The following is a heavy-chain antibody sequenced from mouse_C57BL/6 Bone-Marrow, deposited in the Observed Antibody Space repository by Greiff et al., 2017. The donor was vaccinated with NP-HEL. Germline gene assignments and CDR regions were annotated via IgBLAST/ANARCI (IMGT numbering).Heavy chain of an antibody. J-gene: IGHJ4*01. D-gene: IGHD4-1*01. Sequence: QVQLQQSGAELARPGASVKLSCKASGYTFTSYGISWVKQRTGQGLEWIGEIYPRSGNTYSNEKFKGKATLTADKSSSTAYMELRSLTSEDSAVYYCARLGRVPYYAMDYWGQGTSVTVSS. CDR3: ARLGRVPYYAMDY. V-gene: IGHV1-81*01. CDR1: GYTFTSYG. CDR2: IYPRSGNT.